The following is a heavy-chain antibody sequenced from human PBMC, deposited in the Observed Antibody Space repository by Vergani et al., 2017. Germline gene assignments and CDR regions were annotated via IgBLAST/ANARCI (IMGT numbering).Heavy chain of an antibody. V-gene: IGHV1-8*01. CDR2: MNPNSGNT. Sequence: QVQLVQSGAEVKKPGASVKVSCKASGYTFTSYHINWVRQATGQGREWLVGMNPNSGNTGYAQEFQGRVTITRNTSISTDYMELSSMRSEDTAVYYCARVPQYHYYYYMDVWGKGTTVTVSS. J-gene: IGHJ6*03. CDR3: ARVPQYHYYYYMDV. CDR1: GYTFTSYH.